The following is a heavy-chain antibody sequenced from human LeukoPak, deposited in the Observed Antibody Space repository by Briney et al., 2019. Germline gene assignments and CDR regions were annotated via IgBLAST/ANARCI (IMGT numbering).Heavy chain of an antibody. CDR2: ISVYNGNT. D-gene: IGHD1-26*01. Sequence: ASVKVSCKAPGYTFTSYGITWVRQAPGQGLEWMGTISVYNGNTDYAQKFRGRVTMTTDTSTSTAYMELRSLRSDDTAVYYCARIVGWEADYWGQGTLVTVSS. J-gene: IGHJ4*02. V-gene: IGHV1-18*01. CDR3: ARIVGWEADY. CDR1: GYTFTSYG.